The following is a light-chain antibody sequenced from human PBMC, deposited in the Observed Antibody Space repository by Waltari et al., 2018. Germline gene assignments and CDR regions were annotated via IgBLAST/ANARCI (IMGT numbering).Light chain of an antibody. CDR1: KLGDKY. Sequence: SYELTQPPSVSVSPGQTASITCSGDKLGDKYVCWYQQKPGQSPVLVIYQDTKRPSGIPERVSGSNSGNTATLTISGTQAMDEADYYCQAWDSSTGVFGGGTKLTVL. J-gene: IGLJ2*01. CDR2: QDT. V-gene: IGLV3-1*01. CDR3: QAWDSSTGV.